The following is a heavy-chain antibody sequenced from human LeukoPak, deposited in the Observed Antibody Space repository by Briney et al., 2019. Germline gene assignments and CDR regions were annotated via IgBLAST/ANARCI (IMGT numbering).Heavy chain of an antibody. V-gene: IGHV4-59*01. CDR2: IYYSGST. D-gene: IGHD3-10*01. J-gene: IGHJ4*02. CDR1: GGSISSYY. CDR3: ARTSHVWFGELSLFDY. Sequence: PSETLSLTCTVSGGSISSYYWSWIRQPPGKGLEWIGNIYYSGSTNYNPSLKSRVTISVDTSKNQFSLKLSSVTAADTAVYYCARTSHVWFGELSLFDYWGQGTLVTVSS.